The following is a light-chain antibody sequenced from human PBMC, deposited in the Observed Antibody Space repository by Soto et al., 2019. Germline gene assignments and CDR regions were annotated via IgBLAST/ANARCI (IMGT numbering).Light chain of an antibody. CDR3: QQYGSSPPYT. CDR1: QSVSSSY. J-gene: IGKJ2*01. V-gene: IGKV3-20*01. Sequence: EIVLTQSPGTLSLSPGERATLSCRASQSVSSSYLAWYQKKPGQAPRLLIYGASNRATGIPDRFSGSGSGTDFTLTISRLEPEDFALYYCQQYGSSPPYTFGQGTKLEIK. CDR2: GAS.